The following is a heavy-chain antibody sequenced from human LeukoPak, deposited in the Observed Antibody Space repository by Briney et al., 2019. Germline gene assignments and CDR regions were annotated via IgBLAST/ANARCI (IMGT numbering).Heavy chain of an antibody. V-gene: IGHV4-4*07. D-gene: IGHD6-19*01. J-gene: IGHJ5*02. Sequence: PSETLSLTCTVSGGSISNYYWSWIRQPAGKGLEWIGRIYTSGSTNYNPSLKSRVTMSVDTSKNQFSLQLSSLTASDTAVYYCAAEQAVAGTWWFDPWGQGTLVTVSS. CDR2: IYTSGST. CDR3: AAEQAVAGTWWFDP. CDR1: GGSISNYY.